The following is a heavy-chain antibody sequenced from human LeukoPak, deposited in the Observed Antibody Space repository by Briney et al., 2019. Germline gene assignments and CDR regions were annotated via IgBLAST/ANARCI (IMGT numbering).Heavy chain of an antibody. J-gene: IGHJ3*02. Sequence: GGSLRLSCAASGFTFSNAWMSWVRQAPGKGLEWVGRIKSKTDGGTTDYAAPVKGRFTISRDDSKNTLYLQMNSLKTEDTAVYYCTTQSTVTTSDAFDIWGQGTMVTVSS. CDR1: GFTFSNAW. CDR3: TTQSTVTTSDAFDI. V-gene: IGHV3-15*01. D-gene: IGHD4-17*01. CDR2: IKSKTDGGTT.